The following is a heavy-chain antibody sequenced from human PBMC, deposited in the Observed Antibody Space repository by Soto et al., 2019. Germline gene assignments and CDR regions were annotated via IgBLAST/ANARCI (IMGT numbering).Heavy chain of an antibody. D-gene: IGHD3-22*01. J-gene: IGHJ4*02. CDR3: AGGIDMLVAVQGDAPDKYYFDS. CDR2: INHSGST. CDR1: GGSFRGYY. Sequence: QVQLQQWGAGLLKPSETMSLTCAVYGGSFRGYYWSWIRQPPGKGLAWMAEINHSGSTNYNPSLKSRGPISVATAENQFSLKLRSVSAADTAVYYCAGGIDMLVAVQGDAPDKYYFDSWGQGNLVTVSS. V-gene: IGHV4-34*01.